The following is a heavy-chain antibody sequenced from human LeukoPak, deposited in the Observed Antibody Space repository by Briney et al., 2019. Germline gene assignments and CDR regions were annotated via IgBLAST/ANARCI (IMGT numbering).Heavy chain of an antibody. D-gene: IGHD3-22*01. Sequence: PGGSLRLSCAASGLTFDDYAMHWVRQAPGKGLEWVSLISGDGDITYYADSVKGRFTISRDNSRNSLYLQMNSLRTEDTALYYCAKGGHYDSRDAMDSWGRGTLVTVSS. CDR1: GLTFDDYA. CDR3: AKGGHYDSRDAMDS. J-gene: IGHJ4*02. CDR2: ISGDGDIT. V-gene: IGHV3-43*02.